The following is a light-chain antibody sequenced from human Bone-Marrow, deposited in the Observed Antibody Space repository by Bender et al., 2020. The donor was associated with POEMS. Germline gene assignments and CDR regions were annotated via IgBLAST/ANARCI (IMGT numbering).Light chain of an antibody. CDR3: CSYVTGASWI. Sequence: QSALTQPASVSGSPGQSITISCTATSSDVGNFYLVSWYQQYPGKAPKLLIYEGSKRPSGVSNRFSGSKSGNTASLTISGLQAEDEAGYYCCSYVTGASWIFGGGTKLTVL. CDR1: SSDVGNFYL. V-gene: IGLV2-23*01. J-gene: IGLJ2*01. CDR2: EGS.